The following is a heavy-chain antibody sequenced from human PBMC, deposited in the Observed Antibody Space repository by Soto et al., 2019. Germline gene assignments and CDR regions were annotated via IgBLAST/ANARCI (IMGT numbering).Heavy chain of an antibody. CDR1: GGSISSGDYY. D-gene: IGHD6-6*01. CDR3: ARDSGYSSSFGFGNWFDP. V-gene: IGHV4-30-4*01. Sequence: QVQLQESGPGLVKPSQTLSLTCTVSGGSISSGDYYWSWIRQPPGKGLEWIGYIYYSGSTYYNPSLKSRVTISVDTSKNQFSLKLSSVTAADTAVYYCARDSGYSSSFGFGNWFDPWGQGTLVTVSS. J-gene: IGHJ5*02. CDR2: IYYSGST.